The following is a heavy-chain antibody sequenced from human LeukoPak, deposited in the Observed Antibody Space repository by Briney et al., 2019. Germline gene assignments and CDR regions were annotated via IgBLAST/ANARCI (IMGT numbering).Heavy chain of an antibody. CDR1: GVTISSYY. J-gene: IGHJ4*02. Sequence: KTSETLSLTCTASGVTISSYYGNWIRPPPGKRLEWIGYIHYSGSIKYNPSLKRRVTISVDTSKNQFSLKLSSVTAADTAVYYCARWYSSGWAFDYWGQGTLVTVSS. CDR2: IHYSGSI. CDR3: ARWYSSGWAFDY. D-gene: IGHD6-19*01. V-gene: IGHV4-59*08.